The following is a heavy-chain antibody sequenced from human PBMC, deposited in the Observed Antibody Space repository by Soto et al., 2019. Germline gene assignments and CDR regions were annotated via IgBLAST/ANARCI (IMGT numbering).Heavy chain of an antibody. Sequence: QVQLVQSGAEVKKPGASVKVSCKASGYTFTSYDINWVRQATGQGLEWMGWMNPNSGNTGYAQKFQGRVTMTRNTSISTAYMELSSLRSEDTAVYYCARVDGDLYYYYDGMDVWGQGTTVTVSS. CDR3: ARVDGDLYYYYDGMDV. CDR1: GYTFTSYD. J-gene: IGHJ6*02. V-gene: IGHV1-8*01. CDR2: MNPNSGNT. D-gene: IGHD4-17*01.